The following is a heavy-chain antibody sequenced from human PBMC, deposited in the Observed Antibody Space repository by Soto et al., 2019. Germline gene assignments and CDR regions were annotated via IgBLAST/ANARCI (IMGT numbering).Heavy chain of an antibody. J-gene: IGHJ4*02. V-gene: IGHV4-31*03. Sequence: QVQLQESGPGLVKPSQALSLTCTVSGGSISSGGYYWSWIRQHPGKGLEWIGYIYYTGSTYYNPSLKSRVTISVDTSKNQFSLKLSSVTAADTAVYYCATLYMVRGVRTFDYWGQGTLVTVSS. CDR1: GGSISSGGYY. CDR3: ATLYMVRGVRTFDY. D-gene: IGHD3-10*01. CDR2: IYYTGST.